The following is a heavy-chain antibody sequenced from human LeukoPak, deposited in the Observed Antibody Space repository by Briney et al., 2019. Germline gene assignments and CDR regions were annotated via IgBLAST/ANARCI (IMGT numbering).Heavy chain of an antibody. D-gene: IGHD3-10*01. Sequence: ASVKVSCKASGYSFTRYGISWVRQAPGQGLEWMGWISGSNGNTKYAQKFQGRVTMTTDTSTGTAYMDLRNLRFDDTAVYYCARALGGVTMVRGVIISPDWFDPWGQGTLVTVSS. J-gene: IGHJ5*02. CDR3: ARALGGVTMVRGVIISPDWFDP. V-gene: IGHV1-18*01. CDR1: GYSFTRYG. CDR2: ISGSNGNT.